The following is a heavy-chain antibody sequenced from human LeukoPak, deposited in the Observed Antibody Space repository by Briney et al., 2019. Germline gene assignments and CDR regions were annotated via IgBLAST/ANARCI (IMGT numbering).Heavy chain of an antibody. CDR3: AKDGGDGYTGDAFDI. V-gene: IGHV3-23*01. CDR1: GLTFSTYA. Sequence: PGGSLRLSCAASGLTFSTYAMSWVRRAPGMGLEWVSGISASGGSTFYADSVKGRFTISRDTSKNMVYLQMNSLRAEDTAIYYCAKDGGDGYTGDAFDIWGQGTMVTVSS. D-gene: IGHD5-24*01. J-gene: IGHJ3*02. CDR2: ISASGGST.